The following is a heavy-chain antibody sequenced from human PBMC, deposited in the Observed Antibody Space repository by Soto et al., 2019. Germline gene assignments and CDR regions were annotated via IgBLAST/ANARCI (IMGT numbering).Heavy chain of an antibody. V-gene: IGHV3-43*02. CDR3: ARGSESIEYSSSFAFDI. J-gene: IGHJ3*02. D-gene: IGHD6-6*01. CDR1: GFTFDDYA. CDR2: ISGDGGST. Sequence: GGSLRLSCAASGFTFDDYAMHWVRQAPGKGLEWVSLISGDGGSTYYADSVKGRFTISRDNSKNSLYLQMNSLRTEDTALYYCARGSESIEYSSSFAFDIWGQGTRVTVSS.